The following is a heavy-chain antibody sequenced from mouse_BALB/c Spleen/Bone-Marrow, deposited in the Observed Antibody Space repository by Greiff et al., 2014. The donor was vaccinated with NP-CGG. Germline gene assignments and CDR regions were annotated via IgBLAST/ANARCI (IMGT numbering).Heavy chain of an antibody. D-gene: IGHD4-1*01. CDR2: IDPANGNT. V-gene: IGHV14-3*02. J-gene: IGHJ4*01. CDR3: ARWEYYAMDY. Sequence: EVQRVESGAELVKPGASVKLSCTASGFTITDTYMHWVKQRPEQGLEWIGRIDPANGNTKYDPKFQGKATITADTSSNTAYLQLSSLTSEDTAVYYCARWEYYAMDYWGQGTSVTVSS. CDR1: GFTITDTY.